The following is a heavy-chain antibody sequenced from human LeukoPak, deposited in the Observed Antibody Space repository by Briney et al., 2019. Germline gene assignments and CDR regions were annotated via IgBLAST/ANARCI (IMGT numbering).Heavy chain of an antibody. Sequence: SVKVSCKASGGTFSSYAISWVRQAPGQGLEWMGGIIPIFGTASYAQKFQGRVTITADESTSTAYMELSSLRSEDTAVYYCARSIVVVADSENYYYYGMDVWGQGTTVTVSS. V-gene: IGHV1-69*13. J-gene: IGHJ6*02. D-gene: IGHD2-15*01. CDR1: GGTFSSYA. CDR2: IIPIFGTA. CDR3: ARSIVVVADSENYYYYGMDV.